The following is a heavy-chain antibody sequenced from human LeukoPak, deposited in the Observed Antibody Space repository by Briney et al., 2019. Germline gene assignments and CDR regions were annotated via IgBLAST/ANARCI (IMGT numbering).Heavy chain of an antibody. CDR3: ARDPLTPYDYYMDV. D-gene: IGHD3-9*01. J-gene: IGHJ6*03. CDR1: GTSISGSSYF. Sequence: PSETLSLTCTVSGTSISGSSYFWGWIRQTPGKGLEWVAKIKHDGTEQYYVDSVKGRFTISRDNAKNSLYLQMNSLRVEDKAVYYCARDPLTPYDYYMDVWGKGTTVTVSS. V-gene: IGHV3-7*01. CDR2: IKHDGTEQ.